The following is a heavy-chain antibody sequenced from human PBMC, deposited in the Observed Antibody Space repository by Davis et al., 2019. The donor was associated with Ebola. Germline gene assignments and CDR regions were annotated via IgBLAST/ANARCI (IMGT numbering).Heavy chain of an antibody. J-gene: IGHJ4*02. CDR1: GFTFSSYW. V-gene: IGHV3-7*01. Sequence: GESLKISCAASGFTFSSYWMSWVRQAPGEGLEWVANIKQAGSETYYVDSVKGRFTISRDNAKNSLYLQMNSLRAEDTAVYYCARPGPERWIQLWSFDYWGQGTLVTVSS. D-gene: IGHD5-18*01. CDR3: ARPGPERWIQLWSFDY. CDR2: IKQAGSET.